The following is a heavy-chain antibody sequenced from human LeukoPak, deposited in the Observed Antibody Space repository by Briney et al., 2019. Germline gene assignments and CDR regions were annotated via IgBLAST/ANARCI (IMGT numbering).Heavy chain of an antibody. CDR2: IYYSGST. V-gene: IGHV4-31*03. J-gene: IGHJ4*02. CDR1: GGSISSGGYC. D-gene: IGHD3-9*01. CDR3: ARGDPREVRYFDWLFDY. Sequence: SQTLSLTCTVSGGSISSGGYCWSWIRQHPGKGLEWIGYIYYSGSTYYNPSLKSRVTTSVDTSKNQFSLKLSSVTAADTAVYYCARGDPREVRYFDWLFDYWGQGTLVTVSS.